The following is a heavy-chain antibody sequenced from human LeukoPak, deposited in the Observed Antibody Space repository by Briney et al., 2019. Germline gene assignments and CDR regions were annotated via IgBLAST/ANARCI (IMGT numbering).Heavy chain of an antibody. CDR3: ARAQVPAAYLRTNWFDP. CDR2: MNPNSGNT. Sequence: ASVKVSCKASGYTFTSYDINWVRQATGQGLGWMGWMNPNSGNTGYAQKFQGRVTITRNTSISTAYMELSSLRSEDTAVYYCARAQVPAAYLRTNWFDPWGQGTLVTVSS. D-gene: IGHD2-2*01. V-gene: IGHV1-8*03. J-gene: IGHJ5*02. CDR1: GYTFTSYD.